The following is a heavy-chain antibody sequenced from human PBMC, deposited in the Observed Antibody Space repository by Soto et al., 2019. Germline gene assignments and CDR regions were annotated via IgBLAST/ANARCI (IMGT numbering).Heavy chain of an antibody. D-gene: IGHD3-16*01. J-gene: IGHJ4*02. CDR2: ITSKSTTI. Sequence: XGFLSLSFAACGFTLTSYIMNWVRQAPGQGLEWVSYITSKSTTIKYADSVKGRFTVSRDNAKNSLYLQLNSLRDEDTAVYYCAREMGACSDSSCYPGPYDSWGQGTLVTVSS. V-gene: IGHV3-48*02. CDR3: AREMGACSDSSCYPGPYDS. CDR1: GFTLTSYI.